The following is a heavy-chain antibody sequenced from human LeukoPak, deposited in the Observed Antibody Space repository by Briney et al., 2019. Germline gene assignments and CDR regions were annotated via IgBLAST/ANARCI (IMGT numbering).Heavy chain of an antibody. D-gene: IGHD3-9*01. CDR1: GGSISSYY. CDR3: ARVASGGYDILTGYYYYHYMDV. Sequence: SETLSLTCTVSGGSISSYYWSWIRQPAGKGLEWIGRIYTSGSTNYNPSLKSRVTMSVDTSKNQFSLKLNSVTAADTAVYYCARVASGGYDILTGYYYYHYMDVWGKGTTVTISS. V-gene: IGHV4-4*07. J-gene: IGHJ6*03. CDR2: IYTSGST.